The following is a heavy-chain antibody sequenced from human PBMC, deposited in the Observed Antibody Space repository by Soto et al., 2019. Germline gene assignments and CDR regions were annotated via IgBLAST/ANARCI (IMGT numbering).Heavy chain of an antibody. CDR1: GFTFSSYG. CDR2: IWYDGSNK. J-gene: IGHJ4*02. Sequence: QVQLVESGGGVVQPGRSLRLSCAASGFTFSSYGMHWVRQAPGKGLEWVAVIWYDGSNKYYADSVKGRFTISRDNSKNTLYLQMSSLRAEDTAVYYCARRSIAARQLDYWGQGTLVTVSS. CDR3: ARRSIAARQLDY. D-gene: IGHD6-6*01. V-gene: IGHV3-33*01.